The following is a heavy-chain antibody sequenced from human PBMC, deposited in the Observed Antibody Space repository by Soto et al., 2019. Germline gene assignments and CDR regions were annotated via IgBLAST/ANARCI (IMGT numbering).Heavy chain of an antibody. CDR1: GFTFSSYG. J-gene: IGHJ4*02. CDR2: ISYDGSNK. CDR3: AKGGEMATRGWIDY. V-gene: IGHV3-30*18. D-gene: IGHD5-12*01. Sequence: QVQLVESGGGVVQPGRSLRLSCAASGFTFSSYGMHWVRQAPGKGLEWVAVISYDGSNKYYADSVKGRFTIARDNSKNTLYLQRNSLGAEDTAVYYCAKGGEMATRGWIDYLGQGTLVTVSS.